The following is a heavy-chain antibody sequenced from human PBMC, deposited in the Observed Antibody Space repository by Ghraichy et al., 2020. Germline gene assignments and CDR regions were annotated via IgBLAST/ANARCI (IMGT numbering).Heavy chain of an antibody. CDR1: GYTFTSYG. J-gene: IGHJ6*02. Sequence: ASVKVSCKASGYTFTSYGINWVRQAPGQGLEWMGWINAYNGNTNYAQKLQGRLTLTTDTSTSTAYLELRSLRSDDTAVYYCARDCPSDDIWCGYNQGVTMDVWGQGTTVTVSS. V-gene: IGHV1-18*01. CDR3: ARDCPSDDIWCGYNQGVTMDV. D-gene: IGHD3-3*01. CDR2: INAYNGNT.